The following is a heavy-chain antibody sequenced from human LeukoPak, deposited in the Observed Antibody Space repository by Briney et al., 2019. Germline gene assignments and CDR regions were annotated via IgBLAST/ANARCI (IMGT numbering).Heavy chain of an antibody. V-gene: IGHV3-74*01. CDR3: ARGDAFDI. CDR2: INSDEITT. J-gene: IGHJ3*02. Sequence: SGGSLRLSCAASGFTFSRYWMHWVRQAPGKGLMWVSRINSDEITTNYAVSVKGRFRISRDNAKSTLYLEMNSLRAEDAAVYYCARGDAFDIWGQGAMVTVSS. CDR1: GFTFSRYW.